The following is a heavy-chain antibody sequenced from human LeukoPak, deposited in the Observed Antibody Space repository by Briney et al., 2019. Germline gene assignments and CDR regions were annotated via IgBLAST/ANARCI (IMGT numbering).Heavy chain of an antibody. CDR2: ISSSSSYI. CDR1: GFTFSSYS. CDR3: ARGDSSGYYYFDY. Sequence: GGSLRLSCAASGFTFSSYSMNWVRQAPGKGLEWVSSISSSSSYIYYADSVKGRFTISRDNAKNSLYLQMNSLRDEDTAVYYCARGDSSGYYYFDYWGQGTLVTVSS. J-gene: IGHJ4*02. V-gene: IGHV3-21*01. D-gene: IGHD3-22*01.